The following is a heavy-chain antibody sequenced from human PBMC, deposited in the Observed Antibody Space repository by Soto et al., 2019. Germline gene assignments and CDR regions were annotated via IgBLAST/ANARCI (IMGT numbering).Heavy chain of an antibody. Sequence: RGSLRLSCAASGFTFSSYSMNWFRQAPGKGLEWVSSISSSSSYIYYADSVKGRFTISRDNAKNSLYLQMNSLRADDTAVYYCAREVMAAVGAFDIWGQGTRGTVS. J-gene: IGHJ3*02. CDR2: ISSSSSYI. V-gene: IGHV3-21*01. CDR3: AREVMAAVGAFDI. CDR1: GFTFSSYS. D-gene: IGHD6-6*01.